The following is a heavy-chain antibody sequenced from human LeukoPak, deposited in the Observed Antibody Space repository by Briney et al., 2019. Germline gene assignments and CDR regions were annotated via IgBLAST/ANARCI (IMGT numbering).Heavy chain of an antibody. D-gene: IGHD6-19*01. CDR3: ASDACPSGWPCFDS. CDR2: VSVSGDST. Sequence: GGSLRLSCAASGFTFSNYAMSLVRQAPGEGLEWVSTVSVSGDSTNYADSVKGRFTISRDNSKNTLYLQMNSLRDEDTAVYYCASDACPSGWPCFDSWGQGTLVTVSS. CDR1: GFTFSNYA. V-gene: IGHV3-23*01. J-gene: IGHJ4*02.